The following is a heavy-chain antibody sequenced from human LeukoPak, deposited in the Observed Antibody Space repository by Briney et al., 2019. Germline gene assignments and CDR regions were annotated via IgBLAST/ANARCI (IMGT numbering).Heavy chain of an antibody. CDR3: AKDGGAMDYFFDY. V-gene: IGHV3-9*03. CDR2: ISWNSGTR. D-gene: IGHD3/OR15-3a*01. CDR1: GFNFNDYA. Sequence: GRSLRLSCAASGFNFNDYAMHWVRQAPGKGLEWVSGISWNSGTRGYADSVKGRFTISRDNAKNSLYLQMNSLRAEDMALYYCAKDGGAMDYFFDYWGQGTLVTVSP. J-gene: IGHJ4*02.